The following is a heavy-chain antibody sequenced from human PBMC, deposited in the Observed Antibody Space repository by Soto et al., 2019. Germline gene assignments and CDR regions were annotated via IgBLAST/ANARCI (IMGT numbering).Heavy chain of an antibody. J-gene: IGHJ4*02. CDR3: AIDFLSGPSPSHYDFWSGYPSD. CDR2: IIPIFGTA. V-gene: IGHV1-69*13. D-gene: IGHD3-3*01. Sequence: SVKVSCKASGGTFSSYAISWVRQAPGQGLEWMGGIIPIFGTANYAQKFQGRITITADESTSTAYMELSSLRSEDTAVYYCAIDFLSGPSPSHYDFWSGYPSDWGQGTRVTVSS. CDR1: GGTFSSYA.